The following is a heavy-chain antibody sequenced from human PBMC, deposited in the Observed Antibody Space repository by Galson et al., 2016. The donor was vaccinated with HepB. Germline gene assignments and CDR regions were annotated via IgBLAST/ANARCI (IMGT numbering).Heavy chain of an antibody. J-gene: IGHJ4*02. D-gene: IGHD2-15*01. CDR1: GYSFTDYW. Sequence: QSGAEVKKPGESLRISCKGSGYSFTDYWIGWVRQMPGKGLEWLGIIYPGDSHTRSSPSFQGQVTISADKSISTTYLQWSSLKAADTAIYYCARRPTPYSNIEGIDYWGQGTLVTVSS. CDR3: ARRPTPYSNIEGIDY. V-gene: IGHV5-51*01. CDR2: IYPGDSHT.